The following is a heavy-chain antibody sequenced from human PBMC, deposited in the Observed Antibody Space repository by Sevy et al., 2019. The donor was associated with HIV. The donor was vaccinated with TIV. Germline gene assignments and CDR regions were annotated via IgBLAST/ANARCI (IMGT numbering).Heavy chain of an antibody. J-gene: IGHJ6*02. CDR3: AGAAPAYFYAMDV. Sequence: SETLSLTCSVSGDSISSGCYYWSWIPQPPGKGLEWIRYHIYSRNTTYNPSLKTPVTISVDISKNQFSLKLSPVTAADTAVYFCAGAAPAYFYAMDVWGQGTPVTVSS. V-gene: IGHV4-61*01. CDR1: GDSISSGCYY. D-gene: IGHD3-10*01. CDR2: HIYSRNT.